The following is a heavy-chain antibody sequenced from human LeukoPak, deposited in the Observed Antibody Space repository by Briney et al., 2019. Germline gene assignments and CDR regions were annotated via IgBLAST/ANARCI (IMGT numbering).Heavy chain of an antibody. D-gene: IGHD3-22*01. CDR2: ISAYNGNT. Sequence: RASVKVSRKASGYTFTNYGISWVRQAPGQGLEWMGWISAYNGNTNYAQILQGRVTMTTDTSTSTAYMELRSLRSDDTAVYYCAREPYYYDSSVNDYWGQGTLVTVSS. J-gene: IGHJ4*02. V-gene: IGHV1-18*01. CDR3: AREPYYYDSSVNDY. CDR1: GYTFTNYG.